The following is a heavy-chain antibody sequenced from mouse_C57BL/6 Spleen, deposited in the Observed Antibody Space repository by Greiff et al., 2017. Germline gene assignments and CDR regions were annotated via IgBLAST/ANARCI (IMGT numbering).Heavy chain of an antibody. CDR1: GFTFSDYY. Sequence: EVKVEESGGGLVQPGGSLKLSCAASGFTFSDYYMYWVRQTPETRLEWVAYISNGGGSTYYPDNVKGRFTISRDNAKNTLYLQMSRLKSEDTAMYYCAREREGAMDYWGQGTSVTVSS. CDR2: ISNGGGST. J-gene: IGHJ4*01. CDR3: AREREGAMDY. V-gene: IGHV5-12*01.